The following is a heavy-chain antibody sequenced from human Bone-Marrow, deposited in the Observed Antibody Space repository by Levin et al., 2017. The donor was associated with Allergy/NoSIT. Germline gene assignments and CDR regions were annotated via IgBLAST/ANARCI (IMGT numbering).Heavy chain of an antibody. Sequence: GESLKISCKASGYTFTSYDINWVRQATGQGLEWMGWMNPNSGNTGYAQKFQGRVTMTRNTSISTAYMELSSLRSEDTAVYYCAREWGSTSYYGMDVWGQGTTVTVSS. V-gene: IGHV1-8*01. CDR2: MNPNSGNT. CDR3: AREWGSTSYYGMDV. CDR1: GYTFTSYD. J-gene: IGHJ6*02. D-gene: IGHD2-2*01.